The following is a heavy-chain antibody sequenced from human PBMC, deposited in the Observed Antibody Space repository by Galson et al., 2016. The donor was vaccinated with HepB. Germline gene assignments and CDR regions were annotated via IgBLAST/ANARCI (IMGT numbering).Heavy chain of an antibody. J-gene: IGHJ5*02. CDR1: GGAISRGGYY. CDR3: ARTFPDLDYYSPGKYFFDT. CDR2: TFYSGSD. D-gene: IGHD3-10*01. V-gene: IGHV4-31*03. Sequence: TLSLTCTVSGGAISRGGYYWSWIRQVPGKGLEWIGYTFYSGSDYYNPSFKNRVTISADTSKNQIYLTMMFATVADTAVYYCARTFPDLDYYSPGKYFFDTWGQGARVIVSA.